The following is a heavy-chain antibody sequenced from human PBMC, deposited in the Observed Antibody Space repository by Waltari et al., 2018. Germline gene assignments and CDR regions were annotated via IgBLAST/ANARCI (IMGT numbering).Heavy chain of an antibody. CDR3: ARAITGTRELDY. J-gene: IGHJ4*02. V-gene: IGHV1-18*01. CDR1: GYTFTSYD. D-gene: IGHD1-7*01. CDR2: IRTNKDDT. Sequence: QVQVVQSGTEVKKPGASVKVSCKASGYTFTSYDISWVRQAPGQGLEWMGWIRTNKDDTNDAQKLQCRVTMTTDTSTNTAYMELRSLRSDDTAVYYCARAITGTRELDYWGQGTLVIVSS.